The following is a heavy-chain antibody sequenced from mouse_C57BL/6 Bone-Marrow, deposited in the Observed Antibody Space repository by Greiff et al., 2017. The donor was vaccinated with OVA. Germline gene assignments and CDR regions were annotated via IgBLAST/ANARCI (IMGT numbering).Heavy chain of an antibody. J-gene: IGHJ3*01. CDR2: INPNNGGN. CDR3: ARKGDGYEAWFAY. D-gene: IGHD2-2*01. V-gene: IGHV1-18*01. Sequence: VQLQQSGPELVKPGASVKISCKASGYTFTDYNMDWVKQSHGQSLEWIGDINPNNGGNIYNQKFKGKATLTVDKSSSTAYMEHRSLTSEDTAVYYCARKGDGYEAWFAYWGQGTLVTVSA. CDR1: GYTFTDYN.